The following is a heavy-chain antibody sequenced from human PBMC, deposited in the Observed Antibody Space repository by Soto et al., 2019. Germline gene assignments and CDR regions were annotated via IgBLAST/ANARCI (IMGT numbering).Heavy chain of an antibody. J-gene: IGHJ4*02. V-gene: IGHV4-4*02. Sequence: QVQLQESGPGLVKPSGTLSLTCAVSGVSISSHDWWTWVRQPPGKGLEWIGESHQSGNTNYNSSLESRVTISLDMSKNQFSLQLSSVTVADTAVYYCATRDTGRVYWGQGTRVTVSS. D-gene: IGHD5-18*01. CDR2: SHQSGNT. CDR1: GVSISSHDW. CDR3: ATRDTGRVY.